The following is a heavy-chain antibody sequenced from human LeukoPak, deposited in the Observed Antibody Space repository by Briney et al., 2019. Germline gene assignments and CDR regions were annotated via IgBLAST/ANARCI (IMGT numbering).Heavy chain of an antibody. CDR3: AKSHGYGLIDI. J-gene: IGHJ3*02. D-gene: IGHD3-22*01. V-gene: IGHV4-59*12. CDR2: IFYIGST. Sequence: SETLSLTCTVSGGSISSYYWSWVRQPPGKTLEWIGNIFYIGSTYYSPSLKSRVTISLDTSRNQFSLKLNSVTAADTAVYYCAKSHGYGLIDIWGQGTMVTVSS. CDR1: GGSISSYY.